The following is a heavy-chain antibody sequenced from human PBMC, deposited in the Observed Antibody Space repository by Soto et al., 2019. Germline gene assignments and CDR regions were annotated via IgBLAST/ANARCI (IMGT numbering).Heavy chain of an antibody. V-gene: IGHV1-18*01. CDR1: GYTFNFYG. Sequence: ASVKVSCKASGYTFNFYGFSWVRQAPGQGLEWVGWISANSGDTNFAKTLQGRVTLTTDTSTGTAYMDLSSLRSDDTAVYFCASDFRDRCTGSTCVYFDYWGQGTQVTVSS. CDR2: ISANSGDT. J-gene: IGHJ4*02. CDR3: ASDFRDRCTGSTCVYFDY. D-gene: IGHD2-8*02.